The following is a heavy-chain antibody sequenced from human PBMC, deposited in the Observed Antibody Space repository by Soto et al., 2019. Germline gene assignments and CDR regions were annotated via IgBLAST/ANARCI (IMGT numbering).Heavy chain of an antibody. CDR1: GFTVSSYA. D-gene: IGHD2-2*01. V-gene: IGHV3-23*01. Sequence: GESLKISCAASGFTVSSYAMSWVRQAPGKGLEWVSAISGSGDSTYYADFVKGRFTISRDNSKNTLYLQMNSLRAEDTAVYYCAKVGCSSTSCPVDYWGQGTLVTVSS. CDR3: AKVGCSSTSCPVDY. J-gene: IGHJ4*02. CDR2: ISGSGDST.